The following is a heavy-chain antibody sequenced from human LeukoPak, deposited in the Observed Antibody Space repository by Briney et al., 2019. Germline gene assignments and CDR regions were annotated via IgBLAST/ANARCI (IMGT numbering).Heavy chain of an antibody. Sequence: PSETLSLTCTVSGGSISSYYWSWIRQPPRKGLEWIGYIYYSGSTNYNPSLKSRVTISVDTSKNQFSLKLSSVTAADTAVYYCARHGDYGDYPLHKNAFDIWGQGTMVTVSS. CDR3: ARHGDYGDYPLHKNAFDI. CDR2: IYYSGST. D-gene: IGHD4-17*01. CDR1: GGSISSYY. J-gene: IGHJ3*02. V-gene: IGHV4-59*01.